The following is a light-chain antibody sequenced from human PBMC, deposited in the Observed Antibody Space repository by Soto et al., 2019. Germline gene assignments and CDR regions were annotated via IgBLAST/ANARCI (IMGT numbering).Light chain of an antibody. CDR3: GTWDSSLNIWV. J-gene: IGLJ3*02. CDR2: DNN. CDR1: TSNIGSNY. V-gene: IGLV1-51*01. Sequence: QSVLTQPPSVSAAPGQKVTISCSGSTSNIGSNYVSWYQQFPGTGPNLLFYDNNNPPSGIPDRFSASKSGTSATLGITGLQTGDEADYYCGTWDSSLNIWVFGGGTKLTVL.